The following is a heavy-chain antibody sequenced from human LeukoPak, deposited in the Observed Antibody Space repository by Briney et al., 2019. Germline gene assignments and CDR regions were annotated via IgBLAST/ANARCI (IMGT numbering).Heavy chain of an antibody. CDR1: GFTFNNYD. CDR3: VKTCSTTTCYEAYT. V-gene: IGHV3-23*01. D-gene: IGHD2-2*01. CDR2: ILSDDGRT. Sequence: GGSLRLSCAASGFTFNNYDMNWVRQAPGKGLEWVSGILSDDGRTYYADSVKGRLTISRDNSKDTLYLQMNGLRVEDTAVYYCVKTCSTTTCYEAYTWGRGTTVTVSS. J-gene: IGHJ6*02.